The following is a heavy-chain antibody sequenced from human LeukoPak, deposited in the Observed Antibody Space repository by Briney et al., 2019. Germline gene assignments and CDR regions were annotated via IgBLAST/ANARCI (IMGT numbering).Heavy chain of an antibody. CDR2: LDPEDGET. V-gene: IGHV1-24*01. J-gene: IGHJ4*02. CDR1: GYTLTELS. D-gene: IGHD3-10*01. CDR3: ATSVRGVIPDLDY. Sequence: ASVKVSCKVSGYTLTELSMHWVRQAPGKGLEWMGGLDPEDGETIYAQKFQGRVTMTEDTSTDTAYMELSSLRSEDTAVYYCATSVRGVIPDLDYWGQGTLVTVSS.